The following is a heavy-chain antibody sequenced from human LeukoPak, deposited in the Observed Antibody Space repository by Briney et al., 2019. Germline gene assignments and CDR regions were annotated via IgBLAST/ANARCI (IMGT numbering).Heavy chain of an antibody. V-gene: IGHV3-23*01. D-gene: IGHD1-26*01. CDR2: INSSGGIA. CDR1: GFTFSSYG. CDR3: AKDQGELRFDP. J-gene: IGHJ5*02. Sequence: GASLRLSCGTSGFTFSSYGMTWVRQDPGKGLEWVSSINSSGGIAYYADSVKGRFTISRDNSRNTLFLQMNSLRAEDTAIYYCAKDQGELRFDPWGQGTLVTVSS.